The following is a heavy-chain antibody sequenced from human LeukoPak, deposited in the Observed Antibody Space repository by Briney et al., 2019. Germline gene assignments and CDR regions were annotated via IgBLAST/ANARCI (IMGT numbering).Heavy chain of an antibody. J-gene: IGHJ4*02. CDR1: GYTFTGYY. V-gene: IGHV1-2*02. CDR3: ARDSADIAAADLDY. CDR2: INPNSGGT. Sequence: ASVKVSCKASGYTFTGYYMHWVRQAPGQGLEWMGWINPNSGGTNYAQKLQGRVTMTTDTSTSTAYMELRSLRSDDTAVYYCARDSADIAAADLDYWGQGTLVTVSS. D-gene: IGHD6-13*01.